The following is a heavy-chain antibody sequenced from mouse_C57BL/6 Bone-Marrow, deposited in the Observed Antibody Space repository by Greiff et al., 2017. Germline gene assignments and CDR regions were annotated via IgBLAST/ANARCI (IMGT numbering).Heavy chain of an antibody. J-gene: IGHJ1*03. CDR3: ALYYYGSSPYWYFDV. Sequence: EVQGVESGGGLVKPGGSLKLSCAASGFTFSSYAMSWVRQTPEKRLEWVATISDGGSYTYYPDNVKGRFTISRDNAKNNLYLQMSHLKSEDTAMYYCALYYYGSSPYWYFDVWGTGTTVTVSS. CDR1: GFTFSSYA. D-gene: IGHD1-1*01. CDR2: ISDGGSYT. V-gene: IGHV5-4*01.